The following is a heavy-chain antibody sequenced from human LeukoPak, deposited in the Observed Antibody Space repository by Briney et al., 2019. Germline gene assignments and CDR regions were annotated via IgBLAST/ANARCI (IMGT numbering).Heavy chain of an antibody. V-gene: IGHV4-4*02. Sequence: SETLSLTCTVSGDSINSLDLWSWVRQPPGKGLEWIGEMYLSGTTHSNPSVKSRVTISIDKSKNQFFLNLSSVTAADTAVYYCAGLVGRYSSGLYHYYFDYWGQGTLVTVSS. J-gene: IGHJ4*02. D-gene: IGHD3-22*01. CDR3: AGLVGRYSSGLYHYYFDY. CDR2: MYLSGTT. CDR1: GDSINSLDL.